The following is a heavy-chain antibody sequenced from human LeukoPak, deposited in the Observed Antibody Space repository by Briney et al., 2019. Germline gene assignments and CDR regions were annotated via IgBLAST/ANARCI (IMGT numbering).Heavy chain of an antibody. J-gene: IGHJ6*03. V-gene: IGHV4-59*12. CDR2: IYYSGGT. Sequence: SETLSLTCTVSGGSISSYYWSWIRQPPGKGLEWIGYIYYSGGTNYNPSLKSRVTMSVDTSKNQFSLKLSSVTAADTAVYYCARLRSGRISPPMDMDVWGKGTTVTVSS. CDR1: GGSISSYY. CDR3: ARLRSGRISPPMDMDV. D-gene: IGHD3-10*01.